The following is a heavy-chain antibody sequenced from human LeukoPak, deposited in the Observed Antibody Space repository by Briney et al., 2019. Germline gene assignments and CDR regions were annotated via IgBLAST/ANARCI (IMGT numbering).Heavy chain of an antibody. CDR1: GYGFTSYW. D-gene: IGHD3-10*01. CDR2: IDPSDSYT. J-gene: IGHJ4*02. V-gene: IGHV5-10-1*01. Sequence: GESLKISCKGSGYGFTSYWISWVRQVPGKGLEWMGRIDPSDSYTNYSPSFQGHVTMSADKSISTAYLQWSSLKASDTAMYYCARHSGGYGSGSYFSLWGQGTLVTVSS. CDR3: ARHSGGYGSGSYFSL.